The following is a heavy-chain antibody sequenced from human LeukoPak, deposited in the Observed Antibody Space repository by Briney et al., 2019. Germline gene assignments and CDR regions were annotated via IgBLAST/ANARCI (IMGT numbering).Heavy chain of an antibody. CDR2: IIPIFGTA. D-gene: IGHD6-13*01. CDR1: GGTFSSYA. Sequence: SVKVSCKASGGTFSSYAISWVRQAPGQGLEWMGGIIPIFGTANYAQKFQGRVTITTDESTSTAYMELSSLRSEDTAVYYCARDSGPHYSSSWRDLDYWGQGTLVTVSS. CDR3: ARDSGPHYSSSWRDLDY. V-gene: IGHV1-69*05. J-gene: IGHJ4*02.